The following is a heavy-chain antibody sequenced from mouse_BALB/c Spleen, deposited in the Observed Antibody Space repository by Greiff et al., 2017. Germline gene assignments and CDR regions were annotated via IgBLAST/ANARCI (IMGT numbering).Heavy chain of an antibody. V-gene: IGHV5-6-3*01. Sequence: ESGGGLVQPGGSLKLSCAASGFTFSSYGMSWVRQTPDKRLELVATINSNGGSTYYPDSVKGRFTISRDNAKNTLYLQMSSLKSEDTAMYYCARGHFYYGYDEDYAMDYWGQGTSVTVSS. CDR2: INSNGGST. D-gene: IGHD2-2*01. CDR1: GFTFSSYG. J-gene: IGHJ4*01. CDR3: ARGHFYYGYDEDYAMDY.